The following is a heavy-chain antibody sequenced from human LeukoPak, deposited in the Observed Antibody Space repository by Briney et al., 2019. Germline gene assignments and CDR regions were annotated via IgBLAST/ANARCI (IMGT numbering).Heavy chain of an antibody. Sequence: ASVKVSCKASGYTFTSYGISWVRQAPGQGLEWMGWISAYNGNTNYAQKLQGRVTMTTDTSTSTAYMELRSLRSDDTAVYYCARRGYSYGTDLLSYYYYMDGWGKGTTVTVSS. CDR2: ISAYNGNT. CDR3: ARRGYSYGTDLLSYYYYMDG. V-gene: IGHV1-18*01. D-gene: IGHD5-18*01. J-gene: IGHJ6*03. CDR1: GYTFTSYG.